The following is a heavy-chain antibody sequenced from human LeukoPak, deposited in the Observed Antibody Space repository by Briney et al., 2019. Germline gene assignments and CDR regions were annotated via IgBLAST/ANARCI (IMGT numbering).Heavy chain of an antibody. CDR2: IYSGGST. CDR1: GFTVSSNH. J-gene: IGHJ4*02. Sequence: PGGSLRRSCAASGFTVSSNHMGWVRQAPGKGLEWVSVIYSGGSTDYADSVKGRFTISRDNLKNTLYLQMNSLRAEDTAVYYCARGPAGYNWGQGTLVTFSS. V-gene: IGHV3-53*01. CDR3: ARGPAGYN. D-gene: IGHD1-1*01.